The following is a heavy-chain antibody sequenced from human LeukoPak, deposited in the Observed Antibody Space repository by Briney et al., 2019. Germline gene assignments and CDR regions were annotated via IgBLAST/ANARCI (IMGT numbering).Heavy chain of an antibody. D-gene: IGHD6-13*01. Sequence: SETLSLTCTVSGYSISSGYYWGWIRQPPGQGLEWIGSIYHSGSTYYNPSLKSRVTISVDTSKNQFSLKLSSVTAADTAVYYCESYILTSIAAAGPPLAEYFQHWGQGTLVTVSS. CDR2: IYHSGST. CDR1: GYSISSGYY. V-gene: IGHV4-38-2*02. CDR3: ESYILTSIAAAGPPLAEYFQH. J-gene: IGHJ1*01.